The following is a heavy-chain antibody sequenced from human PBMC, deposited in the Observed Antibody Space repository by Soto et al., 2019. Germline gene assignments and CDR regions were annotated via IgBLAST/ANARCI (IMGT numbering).Heavy chain of an antibody. CDR1: GFSVSSSGVS. CDR3: AHRPLARGGYGFGGFDR. D-gene: IGHD5-18*01. J-gene: IGHJ4*02. CDR2: ISWNDVD. V-gene: IGHV2-5*01. Sequence: SGPTLVNPTQTLTVTCTLSGFSVSSSGVSVGWIRQPPGGALEWLALISWNDVDRYSPSLKSRLTITKDTSKNQVVLTMTNMDPGDTATYFCAHRPLARGGYGFGGFDRWGQGTLVTVSS.